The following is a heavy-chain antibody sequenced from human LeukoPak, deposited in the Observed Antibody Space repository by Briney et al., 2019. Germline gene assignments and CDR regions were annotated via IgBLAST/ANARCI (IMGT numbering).Heavy chain of an antibody. CDR3: ARDQGSLTRSWYTGY. V-gene: IGHV1-2*06. CDR2: INPYSGNT. J-gene: IGHJ4*02. D-gene: IGHD6-13*01. CDR1: GYTFTGYH. Sequence: ASVKVSCKASGYTFTGYHIHWVRQAPGQGLEWMGRINPYSGNTNFAQKFQGRVTMTRDTSITTAYMDLSSLTPDDTAVYFCARDQGSLTRSWYTGYWGQGTQVTVSS.